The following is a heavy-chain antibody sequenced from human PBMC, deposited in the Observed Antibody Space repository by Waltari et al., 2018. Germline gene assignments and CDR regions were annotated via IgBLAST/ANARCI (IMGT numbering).Heavy chain of an antibody. V-gene: IGHV4-4*07. CDR3: ARDPIFGVVSGWFDP. Sequence: QVQLQESGPGLVKPSETLSLTCTVPGGSISSYYWSWIRQPAGKGLEWIGRIYTSGSTNYNPSLKSRVTMSVDTSKNQFSLKLSSVTAADTAVYYCARDPIFGVVSGWFDPWGQGTLVTVSS. CDR2: IYTSGST. J-gene: IGHJ5*02. D-gene: IGHD3-3*01. CDR1: GGSISSYY.